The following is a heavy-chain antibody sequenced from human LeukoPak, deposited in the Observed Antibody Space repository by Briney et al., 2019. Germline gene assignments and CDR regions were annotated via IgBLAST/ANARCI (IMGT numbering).Heavy chain of an antibody. CDR3: ARDYSGSFVGWFDP. CDR1: GYTFTSYG. J-gene: IGHJ5*02. Sequence: ASVKVSCKASGYTFTSYGISWVRQAPGQGLEWMVWISAYNGNTNYAQKLQGRVTMTTDTSTSTAYMELRSLRSDDTAVYYCARDYSGSFVGWFDPWGQGTLVTVSS. D-gene: IGHD1-26*01. V-gene: IGHV1-18*01. CDR2: ISAYNGNT.